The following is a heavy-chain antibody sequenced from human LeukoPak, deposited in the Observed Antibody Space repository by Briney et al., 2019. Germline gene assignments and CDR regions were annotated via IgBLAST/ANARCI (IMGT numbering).Heavy chain of an antibody. CDR2: ISSSGSTI. J-gene: IGHJ4*02. Sequence: GGSLRLSCAASGFTFSDYYMSWIRQAPGKGLEWVSYISSSGSTIYYADSVLGRVTISRDNAENSLYPQMSSLRAEDTAVYYCARDFWNGNDYWGQKTLVSVSS. CDR1: GFTFSDYY. V-gene: IGHV3-11*01. CDR3: ARDFWNGNDY. D-gene: IGHD3-3*01.